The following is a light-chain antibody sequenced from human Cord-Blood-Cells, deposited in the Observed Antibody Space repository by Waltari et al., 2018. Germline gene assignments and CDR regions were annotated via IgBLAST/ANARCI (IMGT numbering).Light chain of an antibody. J-gene: IGKJ2*01. Sequence: DIVLPQSPRPLSMSPGERATLSCRASQSVSSSYLAWYQQKPGQAPRLLIYGASSRATGIPDRFSGSGSGTDFTLTISRLEPEDFAVYYCQQYGSSPLTFGQGTKLEIK. CDR3: QQYGSSPLT. CDR2: GAS. V-gene: IGKV3-20*01. CDR1: QSVSSSY.